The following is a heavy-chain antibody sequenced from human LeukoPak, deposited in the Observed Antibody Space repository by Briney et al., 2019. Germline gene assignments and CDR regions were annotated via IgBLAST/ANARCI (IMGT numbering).Heavy chain of an antibody. D-gene: IGHD1-26*01. CDR1: GGSISSYY. CDR3: ARHFVVGGWFDP. Sequence: SETLSLTCTVSGGSISSYYWSWIRQPPGKGLECIGYIYTSGTTNYNPSLESRVTISVDTSKNQFSLKLSSVTAADTAVYYCARHFVVGGWFDPWGQGTLVTVSS. V-gene: IGHV4-4*09. J-gene: IGHJ5*02. CDR2: IYTSGTT.